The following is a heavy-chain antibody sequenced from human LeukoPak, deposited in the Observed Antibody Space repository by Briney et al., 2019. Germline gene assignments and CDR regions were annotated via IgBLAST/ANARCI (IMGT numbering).Heavy chain of an antibody. CDR3: AKDTAMVTWDAFDI. CDR1: GFTFSDYY. D-gene: IGHD5-18*01. CDR2: ISSSGSTI. V-gene: IGHV3-11*01. J-gene: IGHJ3*02. Sequence: GGSLRLSCAASGFTFSDYYMSWIRQAPGKGLEWVSYISSSGSTIYYADSVKGRFTISRDNAKNSLYLQMNSLRAEDTALYYCAKDTAMVTWDAFDIWGQGTMVTVSS.